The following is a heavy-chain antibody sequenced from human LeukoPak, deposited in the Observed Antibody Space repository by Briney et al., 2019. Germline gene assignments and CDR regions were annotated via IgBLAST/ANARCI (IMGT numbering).Heavy chain of an antibody. V-gene: IGHV4-39*07. Sequence: SETLSLTCTVSGGSISSSSYYWGWIRQPPGKGLEWIGSIYYSGSTYYNPSLKSRVTISVDTSKNQFSLKLSSVTAADTAVYYCARDRKLGWFDPWGQGTLVTVSS. D-gene: IGHD1-26*01. CDR1: GGSISSSSYY. CDR2: IYYSGST. J-gene: IGHJ5*02. CDR3: ARDRKLGWFDP.